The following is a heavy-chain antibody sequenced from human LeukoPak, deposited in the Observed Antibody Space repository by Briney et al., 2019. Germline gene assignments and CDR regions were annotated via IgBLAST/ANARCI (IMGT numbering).Heavy chain of an antibody. CDR3: ARGRPTNLGGIY. Sequence: ASVKVSCKASRCTFTSHHINWVRQAAGQGLEWMGWMNPGSGNRVYAQKFQGRVTMTWDTSISTAYMELSSLTSDDTGVYYCARGRPTNLGGIYWGQGTQVTVSS. D-gene: IGHD7-27*01. CDR1: RCTFTSHH. CDR2: MNPGSGNR. V-gene: IGHV1-8*01. J-gene: IGHJ4*02.